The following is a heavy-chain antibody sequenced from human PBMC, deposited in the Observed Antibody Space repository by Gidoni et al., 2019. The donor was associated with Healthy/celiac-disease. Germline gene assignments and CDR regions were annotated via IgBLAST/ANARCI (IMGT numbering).Heavy chain of an antibody. CDR1: GFTFAAYA. Sequence: EVQLVESGGGLVQPGRSLRLSCSDSGFTFAAYAMHWVRQAPGKGLEWVSGISWNSCSIGYADSVKGRFTISRDNAKNSLYLQMNSLRAEDTALYYCAKASKGWELPLDYWGQGTLVTVSS. J-gene: IGHJ4*02. CDR2: ISWNSCSI. CDR3: AKASKGWELPLDY. V-gene: IGHV3-9*01. D-gene: IGHD1-26*01.